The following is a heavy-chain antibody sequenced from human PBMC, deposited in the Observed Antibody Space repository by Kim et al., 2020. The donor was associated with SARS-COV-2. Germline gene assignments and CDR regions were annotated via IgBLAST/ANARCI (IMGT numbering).Heavy chain of an antibody. Sequence: YYADSVKGRFTISRDNSKNTLYLQMNSLRAEDTAVYYCAKGDYKWEPFDYWGQGTLVTVSS. D-gene: IGHD1-26*01. J-gene: IGHJ4*02. V-gene: IGHV3-23*01. CDR3: AKGDYKWEPFDY.